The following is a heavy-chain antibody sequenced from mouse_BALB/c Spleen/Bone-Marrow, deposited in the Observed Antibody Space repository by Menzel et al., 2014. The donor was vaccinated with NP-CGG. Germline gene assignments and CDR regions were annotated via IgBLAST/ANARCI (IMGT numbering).Heavy chain of an antibody. D-gene: IGHD2-4*01. V-gene: IGHV5-9-2*01. CDR3: ARHAYYDQTEVSFVC. CDR1: GFSFSNYG. J-gene: IGHJ3*01. CDR2: ISGDGRYT. Sequence: EVQRVESGGGLVKSGGSLKLSCAASGFSFSNYGMSWLRQTPEKRLGWVATISGDGRYTFYSDSVKGRFTISRDNAKNNLYLQLSSLRSEDTALYYCARHAYYDQTEVSFVCWGQGTLVTVSA.